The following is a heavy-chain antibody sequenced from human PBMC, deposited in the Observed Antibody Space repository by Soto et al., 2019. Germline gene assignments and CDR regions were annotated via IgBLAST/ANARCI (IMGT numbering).Heavy chain of an antibody. V-gene: IGHV3-30*18. Sequence: GGSLRLSCAASGFTFSSYGMHWVRQAPGKGLEWVAVISYDGSNKYYADSVKGRFTISRDNSKNTLYLQMNSLRAEDTAVYYCAKVHLDYGDYVLDEPKNFFDYRGQGTLVTVPS. CDR2: ISYDGSNK. CDR3: AKVHLDYGDYVLDEPKNFFDY. CDR1: GFTFSSYG. J-gene: IGHJ4*02. D-gene: IGHD4-17*01.